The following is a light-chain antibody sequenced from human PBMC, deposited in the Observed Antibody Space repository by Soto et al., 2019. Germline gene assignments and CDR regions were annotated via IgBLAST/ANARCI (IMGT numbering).Light chain of an antibody. V-gene: IGKV3-11*01. CDR2: ASX. CDR3: QQRSNRPMLT. CDR1: QSVSSD. J-gene: IGKJ4*02. Sequence: DIVLTQSRGTLSLSPGGRAILSCRATQSVSSDLACYQQQPGQATRLIXYASXNRATGIPARFSGSGSGKDFTLTISSLEPEDFAFYYCQQRSNRPMLTFGGGTKVDIK.